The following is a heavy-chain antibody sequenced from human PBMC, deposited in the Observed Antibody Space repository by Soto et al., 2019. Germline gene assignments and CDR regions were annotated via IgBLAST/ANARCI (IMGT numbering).Heavy chain of an antibody. CDR3: ARHLVVYIFTRYYYYGLDV. D-gene: IGHD2-8*02. J-gene: IGHJ6*02. Sequence: KPSETLSLTCTVSGGSVSSGSYYWSWIRQPTGKGLEWIGYIYYSGSTNYNPSLKSRVTISVDTYKNQFSLKLSSVTAADTAVYYCARHLVVYIFTRYYYYGLDVCGQASTVTFSS. V-gene: IGHV4-61*01. CDR1: GGSVSSGSYY. CDR2: IYYSGST.